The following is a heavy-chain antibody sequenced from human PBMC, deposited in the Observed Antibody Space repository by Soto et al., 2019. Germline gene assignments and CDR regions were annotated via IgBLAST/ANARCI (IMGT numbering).Heavy chain of an antibody. CDR2: ISSSGSNI. D-gene: IGHD4-17*01. V-gene: IGHV3-11*01. J-gene: IGHJ6*02. CDR1: SFVFSDYY. Sequence: PGGYLRLSCAASSFVFSDYYMTWIRQAPGKGLEWVSYISSSGSNIYYADSVKGRFTISRDNAKNSLYLQMNSLRAEDTAVYYCVRETLPRDFGLGWYGCGQGTTVTVS. CDR3: VRETLPRDFGLGWYG.